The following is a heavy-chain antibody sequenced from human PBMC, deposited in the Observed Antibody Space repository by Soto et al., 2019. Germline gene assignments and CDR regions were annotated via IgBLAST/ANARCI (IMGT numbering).Heavy chain of an antibody. J-gene: IGHJ3*02. CDR1: GFTFSSYS. Sequence: EVQLVESGGGLVKPGGSLRLSCAASGFTFSSYSMNWVRQAPGKGLEWVSSISSSSSYIYYADSVKGRFTXXRDNAXNXXXXXXXXXXXXXXXXXYXARIQLGYDAFDIWGQGTMVTVSS. CDR3: ARIQLGYDAFDI. CDR2: ISSSSSYI. V-gene: IGHV3-21*01. D-gene: IGHD6-6*01.